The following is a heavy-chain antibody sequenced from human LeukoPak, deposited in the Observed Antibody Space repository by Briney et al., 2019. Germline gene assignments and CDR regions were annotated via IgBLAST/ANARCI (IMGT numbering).Heavy chain of an antibody. CDR1: GGSISSSSYY. V-gene: IGHV4-39*07. CDR2: IYYSGST. J-gene: IGHJ4*02. Sequence: PSETLSLTCTVSGGSISSSSYYWGWIRQPPGKGLEWIGSIYYSGSTYYNPSLKSRVTISVDTSKNQFSLKLSSVTAAGTAVYYCARDRGATTNWGQGTLVTVSS. D-gene: IGHD1-26*01. CDR3: ARDRGATTN.